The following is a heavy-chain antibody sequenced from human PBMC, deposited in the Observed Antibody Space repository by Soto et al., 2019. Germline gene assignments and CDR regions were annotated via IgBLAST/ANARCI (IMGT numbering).Heavy chain of an antibody. CDR1: GFTFSSYG. CDR2: ISYDGSNK. CDR3: AKAGIAEDHYVMDF. J-gene: IGHJ6*02. V-gene: IGHV3-30*18. Sequence: HPGGSLRLSCAASGFTFSSYGMHWVRQAPGKGLEWVAVISYDGSNKYYADSVKGRFTISRDNSKNTLYLQMNSLRAEDTAVYYCAKAGIAEDHYVMDFWGQGSTVIVSS. D-gene: IGHD6-13*01.